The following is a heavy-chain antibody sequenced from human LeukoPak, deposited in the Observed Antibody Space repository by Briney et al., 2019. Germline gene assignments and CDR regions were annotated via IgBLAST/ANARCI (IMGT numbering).Heavy chain of an antibody. Sequence: PGGTLRLSCAASGFTFSSYEMNWVRQAPGKGLEWVGRIKSKTDGGTTDYAAPVKGRFTISRDDSKNTLYLQMNSLKTEDTAVYYCTTGRRSGLLWFGERNYYYYMDVWGKGTTVTVSS. CDR2: IKSKTDGGTT. CDR1: GFTFSSYE. J-gene: IGHJ6*03. D-gene: IGHD3-10*01. V-gene: IGHV3-15*01. CDR3: TTGRRSGLLWFGERNYYYYMDV.